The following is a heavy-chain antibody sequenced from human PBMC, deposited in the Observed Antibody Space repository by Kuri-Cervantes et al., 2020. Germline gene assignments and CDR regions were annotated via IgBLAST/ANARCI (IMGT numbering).Heavy chain of an antibody. CDR2: IYSGGST. J-gene: IGHJ4*02. Sequence: GESLKISCAASGFTFSDYYMSWVRKAPGKGLEGDSVIYSGGSTYYADSVKGRFTISRDNSKNTLYLQMNSLRAEDTAVYYCARTGRVYFDYWGQGTLVTVSS. V-gene: IGHV3-66*02. CDR3: ARTGRVYFDY. CDR1: GFTFSDYY. D-gene: IGHD1-14*01.